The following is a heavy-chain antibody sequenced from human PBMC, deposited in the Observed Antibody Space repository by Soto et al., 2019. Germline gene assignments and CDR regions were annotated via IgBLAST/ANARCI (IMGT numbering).Heavy chain of an antibody. CDR3: ASAIAEACFDY. CDR2: INAGNGDT. J-gene: IGHJ4*02. Sequence: ASVKVSCKASGYIFTSYTVHWVRQAPGQRLEWMGWINAGNGDTKFSPKFQGRVTITTDTPASTAYMGTAYMDLGSLTSEDTAVYYCASAIAEACFDYWGQGTLVTVSS. D-gene: IGHD2-2*02. CDR1: GYIFTSYT. V-gene: IGHV1-3*01.